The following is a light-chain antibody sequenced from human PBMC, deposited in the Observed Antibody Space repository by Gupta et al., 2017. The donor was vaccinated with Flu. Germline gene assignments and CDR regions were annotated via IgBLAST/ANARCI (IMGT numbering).Light chain of an antibody. CDR3: SSYRSTYWL. J-gene: IGLJ3*02. V-gene: IGLV2-14*02. CDR1: SGDVGNYNL. Sequence: AITISCTGSSGDVGNYNLVSRYKQHPGKAPKVMIYEVTKRPSGVSNRFSGSKSGNTASLTISGLQAEDEADYYCSSYRSTYWLFGGGTKLTVL. CDR2: EVT.